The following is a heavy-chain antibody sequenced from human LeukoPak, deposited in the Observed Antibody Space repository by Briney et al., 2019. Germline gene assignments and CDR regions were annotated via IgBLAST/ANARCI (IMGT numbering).Heavy chain of an antibody. CDR2: IRGSGGGT. CDR3: AKAGIGVVGYFDY. Sequence: GGSLRLSCAASGFTFNSYVMSWVRQAPGKGLEWVSAIRGSGGGTYYADSVKGRFTISRDNSKNTLYLQMNSLRDEDTALYYCAKAGIGVVGYFDYWGQRTLVTVSS. CDR1: GFTFNSYV. J-gene: IGHJ4*02. D-gene: IGHD6-19*01. V-gene: IGHV3-23*01.